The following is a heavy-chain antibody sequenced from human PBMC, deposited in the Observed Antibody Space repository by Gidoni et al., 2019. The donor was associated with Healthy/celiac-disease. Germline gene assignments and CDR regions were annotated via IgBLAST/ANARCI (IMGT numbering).Heavy chain of an antibody. V-gene: IGHV1-69*01. CDR2: IIPIFGTA. CDR1: GGPFSSYA. J-gene: IGHJ6*02. D-gene: IGHD6-13*01. CDR3: ARDQAAADHYYYYYGMDV. Sequence: QVQLVQSGAEVTKPGSSLKVSCKASGGPFSSYALSWVRQAPGQGLEWMGGIIPIFGTANYAQKFQGRVTITADESTSTAYMELSSLRSEDTAVYYCARDQAAADHYYYYYGMDVWGQGTTVTVSS.